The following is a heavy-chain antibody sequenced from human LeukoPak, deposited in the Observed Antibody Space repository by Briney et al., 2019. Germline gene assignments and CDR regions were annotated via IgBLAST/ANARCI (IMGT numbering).Heavy chain of an antibody. CDR1: GYTFTSYT. V-gene: IGHV1-3*01. D-gene: IGHD3-10*01. CDR2: INAGNGNT. CDR3: ARDDVYYGCGYGMDV. Sequence: ASVKVSCKASGYTFTSYTIHWVRQAPGQRLEWMGWINAGNGNTKYSQKFQGRVTITRDTSASTAYMELSSLRSEDTAVYYCARDDVYYGCGYGMDVWGQGTTVTVSS. J-gene: IGHJ6*02.